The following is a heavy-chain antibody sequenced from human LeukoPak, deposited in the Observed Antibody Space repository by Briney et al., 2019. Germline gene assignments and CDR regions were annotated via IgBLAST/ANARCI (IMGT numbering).Heavy chain of an antibody. CDR2: IYSGGST. CDR1: GFTVSTNY. CDR3: AKESLTGAFDI. J-gene: IGHJ3*02. V-gene: IGHV3-53*05. Sequence: GGSLRLSCAASGFTVSTNYMGWVRQAPGKGLEWVSVIYSGGSTYYADSVKGRFTISRDNSKNTLYLQMNSLRAEDTAVYYCAKESLTGAFDIWGQGTMVTVSS.